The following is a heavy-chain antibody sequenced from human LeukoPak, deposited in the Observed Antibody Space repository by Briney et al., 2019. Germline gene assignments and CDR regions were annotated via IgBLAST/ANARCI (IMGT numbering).Heavy chain of an antibody. J-gene: IGHJ5*02. CDR2: IYYSGST. V-gene: IGHV4-31*03. D-gene: IGHD5-12*01. Sequence: SQTLSLTCTVSGGSISSDGYYWSWIRQHPGKGLEWIGYIYYSGSTYYNPSLKSRVTISVDTSKNQFSLKLSSVTAADTAVYYCARASLGATIGFDPWGQGTLVTVSS. CDR1: GGSISSDGYY. CDR3: ARASLGATIGFDP.